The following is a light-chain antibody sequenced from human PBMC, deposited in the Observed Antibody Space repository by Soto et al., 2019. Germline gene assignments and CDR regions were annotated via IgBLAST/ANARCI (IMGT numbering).Light chain of an antibody. Sequence: QSVLTQPPSASGSPGQSVAISCTGTSSDVGGYNYASWYQQHPGKAPKLMIYEVNRRPSGVPDRFSGSKSGNTASLTVSGLQAEDEADYYCSSYASSGTYVFGTGTKVTVL. CDR2: EVN. J-gene: IGLJ1*01. V-gene: IGLV2-8*01. CDR1: SSDVGGYNY. CDR3: SSYASSGTYV.